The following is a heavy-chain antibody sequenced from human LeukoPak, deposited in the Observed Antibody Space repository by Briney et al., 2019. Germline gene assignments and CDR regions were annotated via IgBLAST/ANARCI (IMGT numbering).Heavy chain of an antibody. Sequence: SVKVSCTASGGTFSSYAISWVRQAPGQGLEWMGGIIPTFGTANYAQKFQGRVTITTDESTSTAYMELSSLRSEDTAVYYCARDLAGYKGATRFGDWFDPWGQGTLVTVSS. V-gene: IGHV1-69*05. J-gene: IGHJ5*02. D-gene: IGHD1-26*01. CDR2: IIPTFGTA. CDR3: ARDLAGYKGATRFGDWFDP. CDR1: GGTFSSYA.